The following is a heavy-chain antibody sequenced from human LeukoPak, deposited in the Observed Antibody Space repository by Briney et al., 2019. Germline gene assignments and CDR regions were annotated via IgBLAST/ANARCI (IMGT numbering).Heavy chain of an antibody. J-gene: IGHJ3*02. CDR1: GYTFSVYY. V-gene: IGHV1-2*02. D-gene: IGHD3-10*01. CDR3: ARGVLLQGRGAFDI. CDR2: IIPKNGDT. Sequence: ASVKVSCKASGYTFSVYYIHWLRQAPGQGLEWMGRIIPKNGDTNYAQKFRDRVTMTRDTSISTAYMEINSLTSDDTAVYYCARGVLLQGRGAFDIWGQGAMVTVSS.